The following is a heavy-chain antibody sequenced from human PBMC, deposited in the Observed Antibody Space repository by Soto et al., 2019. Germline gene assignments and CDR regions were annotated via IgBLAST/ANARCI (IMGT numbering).Heavy chain of an antibody. CDR1: GYSFTTYW. CDR2: MFPGDSDT. D-gene: IGHD6-19*01. J-gene: IGHJ6*02. Sequence: GESLKISCKGSGYSFTTYWIGWVRQLPGQGLEWMGVMFPGDSDTRYSPSFQGQVTMSADPSTNTAYLEWSSLKAADSAMYYCARVPDSSLGTMDVWGQGTTVTVSS. V-gene: IGHV5-51*01. CDR3: ARVPDSSLGTMDV.